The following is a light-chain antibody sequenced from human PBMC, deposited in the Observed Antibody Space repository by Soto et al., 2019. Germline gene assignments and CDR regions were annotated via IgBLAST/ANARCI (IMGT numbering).Light chain of an antibody. V-gene: IGLV2-14*01. CDR1: SSDVGGYNY. CDR3: CSYTTSSTDG. Sequence: QSVLTQPASVSGSPGQSITISCTGTSSDVGGYNYVSWYQQHPDKAPKLILYEVNNRPSGVSNRFSGSKSGNTASLTISGLQAEDEADYYCCSYTTSSTDGFGTGTKVTVL. J-gene: IGLJ1*01. CDR2: EVN.